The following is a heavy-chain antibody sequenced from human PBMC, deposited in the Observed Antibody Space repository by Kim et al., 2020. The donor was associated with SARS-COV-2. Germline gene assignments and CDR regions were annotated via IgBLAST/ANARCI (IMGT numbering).Heavy chain of an antibody. Sequence: GGSLRLSCAASGFTVSSNYMSWVRQAPGKGLEWVSVIYSGGSTYYADSVKGRFTISRHNSKNTLYLQMNSLRAEDTAVYYCARVSDSGSTHLLDGWFGEPYDAFDIWGQGTMVTVSS. J-gene: IGHJ3*02. V-gene: IGHV3-53*04. D-gene: IGHD3-10*01. CDR2: IYSGGST. CDR1: GFTVSSNY. CDR3: ARVSDSGSTHLLDGWFGEPYDAFDI.